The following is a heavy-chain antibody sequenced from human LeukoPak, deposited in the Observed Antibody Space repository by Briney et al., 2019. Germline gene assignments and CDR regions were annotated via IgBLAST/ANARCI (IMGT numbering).Heavy chain of an antibody. Sequence: SETLSLTCTVSGGSISSGSYYWSWIRQPAGEGLEWIGRIYTSGSTNYNPSLKSRVTISVDTSKNQFSLKLSSVTAADTAVYYCASGIAVAGRAFDYWGQGTLVTVSS. D-gene: IGHD6-19*01. J-gene: IGHJ4*02. CDR2: IYTSGST. CDR1: GGSISSGSYY. V-gene: IGHV4-61*02. CDR3: ASGIAVAGRAFDY.